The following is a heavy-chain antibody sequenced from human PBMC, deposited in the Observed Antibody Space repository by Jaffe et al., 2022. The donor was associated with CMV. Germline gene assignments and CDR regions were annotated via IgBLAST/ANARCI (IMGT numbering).Heavy chain of an antibody. CDR2: IFSNDEK. J-gene: IGHJ4*02. D-gene: IGHD3-9*01. CDR3: ARARAPYYDILTGYYPYIALDY. V-gene: IGHV2-26*01. Sequence: QVTLKESGPVLVKPTETLTLTCTVSGFSLSNARMGVSWIRQPPGKALEWLAHIFSNDEKSYSTSLKSRLTISKDTSKSQVVLTMTNMDPVDTATYYCARARAPYYDILTGYYPYIALDYWGQGTLVTVSS. CDR1: GFSLSNARMG.